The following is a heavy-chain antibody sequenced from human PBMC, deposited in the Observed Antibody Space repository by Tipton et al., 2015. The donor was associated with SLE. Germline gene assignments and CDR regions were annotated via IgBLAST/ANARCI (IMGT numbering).Heavy chain of an antibody. D-gene: IGHD2-21*01. CDR1: GGSISSGSYY. Sequence: TLSLTCTVSGGSISSGSYYWNWIRQPAGKGLEWIGHIYTSGSTNYNPSLKSRVTISVDTSKNQFSLKLSSVTAADTAVYYCAREAWGHAFDIWGQGTMVTVSS. V-gene: IGHV4-61*09. J-gene: IGHJ3*02. CDR2: IYTSGST. CDR3: AREAWGHAFDI.